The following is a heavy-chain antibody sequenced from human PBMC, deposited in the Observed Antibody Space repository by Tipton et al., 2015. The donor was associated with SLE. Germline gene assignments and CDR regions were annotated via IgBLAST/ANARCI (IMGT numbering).Heavy chain of an antibody. V-gene: IGHV4-31*03. D-gene: IGHD1-7*01. Sequence: TLSLTCTVSGGSISSGGYYWTWIRQLPGKGLEWIGYIYYSGNTYSNPSLGSRLTISVDTSKDQFSLRLTSVTAADTAVYYCARATDWNLSPDVWGKGTTVTVSS. CDR1: GGSISSGGYY. CDR3: ARATDWNLSPDV. J-gene: IGHJ6*04. CDR2: IYYSGNT.